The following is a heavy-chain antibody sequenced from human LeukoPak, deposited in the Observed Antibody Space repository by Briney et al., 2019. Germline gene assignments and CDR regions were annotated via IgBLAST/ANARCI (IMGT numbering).Heavy chain of an antibody. J-gene: IGHJ4*02. CDR1: GGSISSYY. V-gene: IGHV4-59*01. CDR3: ARGRHARIYSY. CDR2: IYYSGST. Sequence: PSETLSLTCTVSGGSISSYYWSWIRQPPGKGLEWIGYIYYSGSTNYNPSLKSRVTISVDTSKNQFSLKLSSVTAADTAVYYCARGRHARIYSYWGQGTLVTVSS. D-gene: IGHD2-15*01.